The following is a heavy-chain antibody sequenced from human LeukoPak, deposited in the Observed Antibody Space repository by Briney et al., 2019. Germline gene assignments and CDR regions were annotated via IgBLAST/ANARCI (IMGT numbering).Heavy chain of an antibody. CDR1: GFTFSDYY. D-gene: IGHD6-13*01. CDR3: ARSAAGGRCFDC. J-gene: IGHJ4*02. Sequence: PGGSLRLSCAVSGFTFSDYYMSWIRQAPGKGLEWVSYISNGGTTISHADSVKGRFTISRDNAENSLYLQTNSLRAGDTAVYDCARSAAGGRCFDCWGQGTQLGVSS. V-gene: IGHV3-11*01. CDR2: ISNGGTTI.